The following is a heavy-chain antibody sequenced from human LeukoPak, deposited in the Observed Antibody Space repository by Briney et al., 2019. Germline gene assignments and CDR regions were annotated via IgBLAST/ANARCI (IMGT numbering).Heavy chain of an antibody. CDR3: ARSPHILTGENFDF. CDR2: ISPNSGVT. Sequence: ASVKVSCKASGYTFIDYYINWVRQAPGQGLEWMGWISPNSGVTNYAQKFQGRVTMTRDTSVSTAYMELTSLTSDDTAVYYCARSPHILTGENFDFWGQGTLVTVSS. CDR1: GYTFIDYY. D-gene: IGHD3-9*01. V-gene: IGHV1-2*02. J-gene: IGHJ4*02.